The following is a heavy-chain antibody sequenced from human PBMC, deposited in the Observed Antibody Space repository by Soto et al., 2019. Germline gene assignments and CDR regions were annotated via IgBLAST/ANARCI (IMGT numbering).Heavy chain of an antibody. CDR3: ATESFGSRAIAVAHRGWIDP. CDR1: GYTLTELS. D-gene: IGHD6-19*01. CDR2: FDSEDGET. V-gene: IGHV1-24*01. J-gene: IGHJ5*02. Sequence: ASVKVSFKVSGYTLTELSMHWVRQAPGKGLEWMGGFDSEDGETIYAQKFQGRVTMTEDTSTDTAYMELSSLRSEDTAVYYCATESFGSRAIAVAHRGWIDPWGQGTLVTVSS.